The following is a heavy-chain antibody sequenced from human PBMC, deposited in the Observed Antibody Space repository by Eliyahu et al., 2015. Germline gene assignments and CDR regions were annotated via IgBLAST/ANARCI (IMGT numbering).Heavy chain of an antibody. V-gene: IGHV1-2*02. D-gene: IGHD7-27*01. CDR3: AKLSNWGLGGWFDP. CDR2: INPHXGGA. CDR1: GYXFTGYF. J-gene: IGHJ5*02. Sequence: QVQLVQSGTELKKPGASVRVSCKASGYXFTGYFXQWVRQAPGQGLEWMGWINPHXGGANYAQSFQGRVTMTXXTSISTAYMELRGLKSDDTAVYYCAKLSNWGLGGWFDPWGQGTLVTVSS.